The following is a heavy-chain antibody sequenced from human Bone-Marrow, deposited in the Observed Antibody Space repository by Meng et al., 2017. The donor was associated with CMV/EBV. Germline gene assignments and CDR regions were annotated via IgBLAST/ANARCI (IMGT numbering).Heavy chain of an antibody. J-gene: IGHJ4*02. CDR3: ASSGDKDYFDY. V-gene: IGHV1-46*01. D-gene: IGHD1-26*01. CDR2: INPSGGST. Sequence: ASVKVSCKASGYTFTSYYMHWVRQAPGQGLEWMGIINPSGGSTSYAQKFQGRVTMTRDTSTSTVYIELSSLRSEDTAVYYCASSGDKDYFDYWGQGTLVTVSS. CDR1: GYTFTSYY.